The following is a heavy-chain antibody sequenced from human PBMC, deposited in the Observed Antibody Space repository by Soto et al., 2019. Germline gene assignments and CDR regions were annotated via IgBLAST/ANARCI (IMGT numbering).Heavy chain of an antibody. V-gene: IGHV1-58*02. J-gene: IGHJ3*02. D-gene: IGHD2-8*01. Sequence: SVKVSCKASGYTFTGYAMHWVRQTPGQGLEWIGWIVADTGNTNYAQKFPERVTMTRDMSTSTAYMELSSLRSEDTAVYYCAAAMAPHDAFDIWGQGTMVTVSS. CDR3: AAAMAPHDAFDI. CDR1: GYTFTGYA. CDR2: IVADTGNT.